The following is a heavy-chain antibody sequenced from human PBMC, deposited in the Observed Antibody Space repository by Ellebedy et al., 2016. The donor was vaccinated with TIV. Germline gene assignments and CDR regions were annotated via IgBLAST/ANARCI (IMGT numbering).Heavy chain of an antibody. CDR2: ISPSGGRT. CDR3: ARCLREYSYGNLIYYYCMDV. J-gene: IGHJ6*02. Sequence: ASVKVSCKASRDTFINYYIDWVRQAPGQGLEWMGTISPSGGRTTYAEKMQGRVTMTRDTSTNTVYVELSSLRSEDTAVYYCARCLREYSYGNLIYYYCMDVWGQGTTVTVSS. CDR1: RDTFINYY. V-gene: IGHV1-46*04. D-gene: IGHD5-18*01.